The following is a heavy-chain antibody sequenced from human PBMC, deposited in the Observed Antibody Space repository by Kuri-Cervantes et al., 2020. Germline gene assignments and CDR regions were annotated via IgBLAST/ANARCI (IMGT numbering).Heavy chain of an antibody. CDR3: ASNYGDQLYYGMDI. J-gene: IGHJ6*02. CDR1: GYTFTSYD. V-gene: IGHV1-8*01. CDR2: MNPNSGNT. Sequence: ASVKVSCKASGYTFTSYDINWVRQATGQGLEWMGWMNPNSGNTGYAQKFQGRVTMTRSTSISTAYMELSSLRSEDTAVYYCASNYGDQLYYGMDIWGQGTTVTVSS. D-gene: IGHD4-17*01.